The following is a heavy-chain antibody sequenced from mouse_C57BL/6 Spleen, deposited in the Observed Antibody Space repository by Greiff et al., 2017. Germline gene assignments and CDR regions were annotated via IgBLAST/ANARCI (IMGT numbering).Heavy chain of an antibody. V-gene: IGHV1-64*01. J-gene: IGHJ4*01. Sequence: QVQLQQSGAELVKPGASVKLSCKASGYTFTSYWMHWVKQRPGQGLEWIGMIHPNSGSTNYNEKFKSKATLTVDKSSSTAYMQLSSLTSEDSAVYYCAPSTVVRGYAMDYWGQGTSVTVSS. D-gene: IGHD1-1*01. CDR1: GYTFTSYW. CDR2: IHPNSGST. CDR3: APSTVVRGYAMDY.